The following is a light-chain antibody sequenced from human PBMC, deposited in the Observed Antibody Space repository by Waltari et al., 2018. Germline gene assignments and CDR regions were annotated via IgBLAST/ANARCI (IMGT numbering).Light chain of an antibody. J-gene: IGKJ4*01. CDR1: QGINNY. CDR2: AAS. Sequence: EIQMTQSASSLSASVGDRVTITCLASQGINNYFAWYQQKPGKVPKLLIYAASTLQSGVPSRFSGSGSGTDFTLTISSLQPEYVATYYCQKYNSAPLTFGGGTKVEIK. CDR3: QKYNSAPLT. V-gene: IGKV1-27*01.